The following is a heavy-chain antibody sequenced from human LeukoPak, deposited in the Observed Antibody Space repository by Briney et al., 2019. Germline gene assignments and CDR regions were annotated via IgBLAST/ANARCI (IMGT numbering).Heavy chain of an antibody. V-gene: IGHV4-59*12. D-gene: IGHD2-2*01. CDR2: IYYSGST. CDR1: GGSISGYY. J-gene: IGHJ6*03. CDR3: AREGIVVVPAAMPYYYYYMDV. Sequence: SETLSLTCTVSGGSISGYYWSWIRQPPGKGLEWIGYIYYSGSTNYNPSLKSRVTMSVDTSKNQFSLKLSSVTAADTAVYYCAREGIVVVPAAMPYYYYYMDVWGKGTTVTISS.